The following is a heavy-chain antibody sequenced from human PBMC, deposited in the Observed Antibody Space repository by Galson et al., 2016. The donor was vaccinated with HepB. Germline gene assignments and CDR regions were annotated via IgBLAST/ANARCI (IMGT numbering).Heavy chain of an antibody. V-gene: IGHV3-23*01. CDR2: ISGNRP. CDR1: GLTFSRFW. Sequence: SLRLSCAVSGLTFSRFWMSWVRQAPGEGLEWVSAISGNRPEYADSVKGRFTISRDNSKNTVYLQMNSLRAEDRAVYYCARANRYGTGWYGRNDYWGQGTLVTVSS. D-gene: IGHD6-19*01. J-gene: IGHJ4*02. CDR3: ARANRYGTGWYGRNDY.